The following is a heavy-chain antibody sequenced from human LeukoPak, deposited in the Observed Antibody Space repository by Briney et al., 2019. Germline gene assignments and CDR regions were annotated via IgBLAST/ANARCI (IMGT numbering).Heavy chain of an antibody. CDR1: GGSISNYF. D-gene: IGHD3-10*01. J-gene: IGHJ5*02. V-gene: IGHV4-59*01. Sequence: SSETLSLTCTVSGGSISNYFWSWIRQPPGKGLECIGYIYYSDSTNYNPSLKSRVTVSVDTSKNQFSLKLKSVTAADTAVYYCARGGYYGSGNDFRFDPWGQGTLVTVSS. CDR2: IYYSDST. CDR3: ARGGYYGSGNDFRFDP.